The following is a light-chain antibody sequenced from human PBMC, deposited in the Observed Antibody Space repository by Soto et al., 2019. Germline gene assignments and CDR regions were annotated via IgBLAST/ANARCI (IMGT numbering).Light chain of an antibody. J-gene: IGLJ2*01. CDR1: SSNIGSNS. CDR3: AAWDDSLRGVV. Sequence: QSVLTQPPSASGTPGQRVTISCSGNSSNIGSNSGDWYQHLPGTAPKLLIYRNNQRPSGVPDRFSGSKSGTSVSLVISGLRSEEEADYHCAAWDDSLRGVVFGGGTKVTVL. CDR2: RNN. V-gene: IGLV1-47*01.